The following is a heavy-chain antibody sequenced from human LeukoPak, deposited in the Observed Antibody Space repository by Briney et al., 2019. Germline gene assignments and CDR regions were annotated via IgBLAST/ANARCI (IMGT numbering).Heavy chain of an antibody. CDR3: ARGLIAAANYFDY. V-gene: IGHV4-39*07. D-gene: IGHD6-13*01. CDR1: GGSISSSFYY. J-gene: IGHJ4*02. CDR2: IHYSGTT. Sequence: SETLSLTCTVSGGSISSSFYYWGWIRQPPGKGLEWIGNIHYSGTTSYNPSLKSRVTISVDTSKNQFSLKLSSVTAADTAVYYCARGLIAAANYFDYWGQGTLVTVSS.